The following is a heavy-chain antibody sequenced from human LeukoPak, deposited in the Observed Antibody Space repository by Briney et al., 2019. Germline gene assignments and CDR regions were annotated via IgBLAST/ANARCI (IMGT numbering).Heavy chain of an antibody. J-gene: IGHJ2*01. D-gene: IGHD2-15*01. Sequence: GGSLRLSCAASAFTFSSYWMHWVRQAPGKGLVWVSRINSDGSSASYADSVKGRFTISRDNAKNTLYLQMNSLRAEDTAMYYCARGSDCSGGSCYSYWYFDLWGRGTLVTVSS. CDR1: AFTFSSYW. CDR2: INSDGSSA. V-gene: IGHV3-74*01. CDR3: ARGSDCSGGSCYSYWYFDL.